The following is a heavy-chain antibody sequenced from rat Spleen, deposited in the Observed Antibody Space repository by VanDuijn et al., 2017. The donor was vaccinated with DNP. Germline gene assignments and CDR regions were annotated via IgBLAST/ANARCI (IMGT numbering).Heavy chain of an antibody. CDR2: INSAGST. CDR3: ARTAYYAMDA. Sequence: EVQLQASGPGLVKPSQSLSLTCSVTAYSITSSFRWNWIRKFPGNKLEWMGYINSAGSTNYNPSLKSRISITRDTSKNQFFLQVNSVTTEDTATYYCARTAYYAMDAWGQGTSVTVSS. V-gene: IGHV3-3*01. J-gene: IGHJ4*01. CDR1: AYSITSSFR.